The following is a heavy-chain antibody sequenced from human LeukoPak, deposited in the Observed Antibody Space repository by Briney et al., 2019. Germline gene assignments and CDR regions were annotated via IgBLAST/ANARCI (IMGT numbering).Heavy chain of an antibody. V-gene: IGHV4-34*01. CDR3: ARGRRWLQLSKSFDY. CDR2: INHSGST. CDR1: GGSFSGYY. D-gene: IGHD5-24*01. Sequence: SETLSLTCAVYGGSFSGYYWSWIRQPPGKGLEWIGEINHSGSTNYNPSLKSRVTISVDTSKNQFSLKLSSVTAADTAVYYCARGRRWLQLSKSFDYWGQGTLVTVSS. J-gene: IGHJ4*02.